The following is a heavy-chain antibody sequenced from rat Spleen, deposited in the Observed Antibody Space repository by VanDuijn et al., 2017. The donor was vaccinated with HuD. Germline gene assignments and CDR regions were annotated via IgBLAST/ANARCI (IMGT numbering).Heavy chain of an antibody. CDR2: ISTGGGNT. D-gene: IGHD4-3*01. V-gene: IGHV5S23*01. CDR3: AGAGYVY. Sequence: EVQLVESGGGLVQPGRSLKLSCAASGFTFSNYDMAWVRQAPTKGLGWVASISTGGGNTYYRDPVKGRFTISRDKAKSTVYLQMNSLRSEETATYYCAGAGYVYWGQGTLVTVSS. J-gene: IGHJ3*01. CDR1: GFTFSNYD.